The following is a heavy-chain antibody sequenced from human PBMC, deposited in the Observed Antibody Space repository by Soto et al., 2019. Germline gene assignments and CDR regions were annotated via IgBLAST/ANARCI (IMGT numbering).Heavy chain of an antibody. CDR1: GFTFSTYA. Sequence: QVQLVESGEAVVQPGRSLRLSCAASGFTFSTYAIHWVRQAPGKGLEWVSMISYDGTNKDYADSVRDRFSISRDTSKNMVYLQMNSLRAEDTAVYYCARGGGRYDTTSDRFWGQGTLVTVSS. V-gene: IGHV3-30-3*01. CDR3: ARGGGRYDTTSDRF. D-gene: IGHD2-2*01. J-gene: IGHJ4*02. CDR2: ISYDGTNK.